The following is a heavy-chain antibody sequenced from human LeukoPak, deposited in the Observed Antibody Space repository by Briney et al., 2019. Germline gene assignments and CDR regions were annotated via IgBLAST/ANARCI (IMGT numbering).Heavy chain of an antibody. Sequence: PSQTLSLTCSVSTAGSITGYHWNWIRRSAGEGLEWIGRADTTGNTKYNPSLKSRVIISVDTSNKQFSLKLTSVTAADTAVYYCARGGGDYVGWFDPWGQGTLVIVSS. CDR3: ARGGGDYVGWFDP. V-gene: IGHV4-4*07. J-gene: IGHJ5*02. CDR2: ADTTGNT. D-gene: IGHD4-17*01. CDR1: TAGSITGYH.